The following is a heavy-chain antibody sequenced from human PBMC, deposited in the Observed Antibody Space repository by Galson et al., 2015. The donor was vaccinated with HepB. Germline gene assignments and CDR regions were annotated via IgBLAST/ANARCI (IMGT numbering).Heavy chain of an antibody. J-gene: IGHJ4*02. CDR2: ISSSSNYI. CDR1: GFTFSNYS. V-gene: IGHV3-21*01. CDR3: ARDPLMTMIVDGEDDHFDY. Sequence: SLRLSCAASGFTFSNYSMNWVRQTPGKGLEWVSSISSSSNYIYYADSVKGRFTISRDNAKNSLYLQMNSLRAEDTAVYYCARDPLMTMIVDGEDDHFDYWGQGTLVTVSS. D-gene: IGHD3-22*01.